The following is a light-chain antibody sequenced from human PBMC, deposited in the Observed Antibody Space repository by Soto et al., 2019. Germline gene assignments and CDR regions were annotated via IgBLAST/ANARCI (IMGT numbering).Light chain of an antibody. J-gene: IGKJ1*01. CDR3: QQSYSTLWT. Sequence: DIQMTQSPSSVSASVGDRVTITCRSSEDISTWLAWYQQKPGKAPKLLIYTASTLQTGVPSRFSGSGSGTDFTLTISSLQPEDFATYYCQQSYSTLWTFGQGTKVDIK. CDR2: TAS. V-gene: IGKV1-12*01. CDR1: EDISTW.